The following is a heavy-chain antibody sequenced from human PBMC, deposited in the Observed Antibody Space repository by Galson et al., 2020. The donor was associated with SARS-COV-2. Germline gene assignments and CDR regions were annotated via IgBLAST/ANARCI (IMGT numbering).Heavy chain of an antibody. Sequence: KIGESLKISCKASGNGFKSYWIGWVRQMPGKGLEWMGIIYPGDSDIRYSPSFQGQVTISADKSISTAYLQWSSLKASDTAMYYCARSISPVVPAALGMDVWGKGTTVTVSS. CDR3: ARSISPVVPAALGMDV. CDR1: GNGFKSYW. J-gene: IGHJ6*03. D-gene: IGHD2-2*01. V-gene: IGHV5-51*01. CDR2: IYPGDSDI.